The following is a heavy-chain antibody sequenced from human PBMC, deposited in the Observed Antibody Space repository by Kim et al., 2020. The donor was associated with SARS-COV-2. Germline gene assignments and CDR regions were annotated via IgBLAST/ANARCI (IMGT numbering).Heavy chain of an antibody. V-gene: IGHV4-31*03. Sequence: SETLSLTCTVSGGSISSGGYYWSWIRQHPGKGLDWIGYIYYSGSTYYNPSLKSRVTISVDTSKNQFSLKLSSVTAADTAVYYCAREPVVAATSHDAFDIWGQGKMVTVSS. CDR2: IYYSGST. J-gene: IGHJ3*02. CDR3: AREPVVAATSHDAFDI. CDR1: GGSISSGGYY. D-gene: IGHD2-15*01.